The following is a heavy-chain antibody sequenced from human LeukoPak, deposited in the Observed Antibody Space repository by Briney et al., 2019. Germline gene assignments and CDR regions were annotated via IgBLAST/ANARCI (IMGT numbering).Heavy chain of an antibody. CDR1: GFIFSNFS. J-gene: IGHJ4*02. V-gene: IGHV3-21*01. D-gene: IGHD3-10*01. Sequence: GGSLRLSCAASGFIFSNFSMNWVRQAPGKGLEWVSSISSRSTYIYYAHSVKGRFTISRDNAKNSLYLQMNSLRPEDTSIYYCARRGPYFDYWGQGILVTVSS. CDR2: ISSRSTYI. CDR3: ARRGPYFDY.